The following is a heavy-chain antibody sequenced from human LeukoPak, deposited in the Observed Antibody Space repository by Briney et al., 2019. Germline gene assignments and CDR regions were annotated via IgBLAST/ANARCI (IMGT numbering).Heavy chain of an antibody. J-gene: IGHJ4*02. D-gene: IGHD2-2*01. Sequence: GGSLRLSCAASGFTFSNAWMSWVRQAPGKGLEWVGRIKSKTDGGTTDYAAPVKGRFTISRDDSKDTLFLQMNSLETEDTAVYYCTTNPRGYCTSTSCYAGYWGQGTLVTVSS. CDR2: IKSKTDGGTT. CDR3: TTNPRGYCTSTSCYAGY. CDR1: GFTFSNAW. V-gene: IGHV3-15*01.